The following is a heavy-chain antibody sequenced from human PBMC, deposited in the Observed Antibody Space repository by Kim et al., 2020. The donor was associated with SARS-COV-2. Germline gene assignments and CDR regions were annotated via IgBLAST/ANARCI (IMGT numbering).Heavy chain of an antibody. V-gene: IGHV3-33*01. D-gene: IGHD3-22*01. Sequence: GGSLRLSCAASGFTFSSYGMHWVRPAPGKGLEWVAVIWYDGSNKYYADSVKGRFTISRDNSKNTLYLQMNSLRAEDTAVYYCAREGYYYYDSSGYYYRPFLVRSSWFDPWGQGTLVTVSS. CDR1: GFTFSSYG. CDR2: IWYDGSNK. J-gene: IGHJ5*02. CDR3: AREGYYYYDSSGYYYRPFLVRSSWFDP.